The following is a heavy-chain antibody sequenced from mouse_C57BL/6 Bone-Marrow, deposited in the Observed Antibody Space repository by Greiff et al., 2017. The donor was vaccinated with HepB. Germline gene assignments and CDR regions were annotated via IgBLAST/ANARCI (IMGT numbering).Heavy chain of an antibody. CDR3: TREKGNYEIYYAMDY. CDR2: IYPGNSDT. Sequence: EVQLQQSGTVLARPGASVKMSCKTSGYTFTSYWMHWVKQRPGQGLEWIGAIYPGNSDTSYNQKFKGKAKLTAVTSASTAYMELSSLTNEDSAVYYCTREKGNYEIYYAMDYWGQGTSVTVSS. V-gene: IGHV1-5*01. CDR1: GYTFTSYW. J-gene: IGHJ4*01. D-gene: IGHD2-1*01.